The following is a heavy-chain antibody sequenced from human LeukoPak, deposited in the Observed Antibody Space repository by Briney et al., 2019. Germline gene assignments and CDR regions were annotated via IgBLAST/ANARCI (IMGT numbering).Heavy chain of an antibody. J-gene: IGHJ6*02. CDR3: AKDLYYNFWSGSYYYYGMDV. CDR2: IYSGGST. D-gene: IGHD3-3*01. Sequence: PGGSLRLSCAASGFTLSSNYMNWVRQAPGKGLEWVSVIYSGGSTCYADSVKGRFTISRDNSKNTLYLQMNSLRAEDTAVYYCAKDLYYNFWSGSYYYYGMDVWGQGTTVTVSS. V-gene: IGHV3-66*01. CDR1: GFTLSSNY.